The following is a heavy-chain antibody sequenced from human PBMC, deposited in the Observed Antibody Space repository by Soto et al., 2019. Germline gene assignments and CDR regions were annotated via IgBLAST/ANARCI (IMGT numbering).Heavy chain of an antibody. CDR3: AGGVSKGP. D-gene: IGHD3-3*01. J-gene: IGHJ5*02. CDR1: GFPLISYW. V-gene: IGHV3-7*01. CDR2: IHQNGTEK. Sequence: EVQLLESGGGFVQPGWSLRLSCAASGFPLISYWMSWFRPTPGTGLEWGATIHQNGTEKQYVDFVKGRFTISRDNAKNSLYLQLDSMRVEYTAVYYFAGGVSKGPGGQGSLVTVSS.